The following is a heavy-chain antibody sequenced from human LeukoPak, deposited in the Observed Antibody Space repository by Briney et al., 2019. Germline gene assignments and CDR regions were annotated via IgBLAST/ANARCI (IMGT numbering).Heavy chain of an antibody. CDR2: IYYSGST. CDR3: AGPPSIAAAGGDY. V-gene: IGHV4-39*01. CDR1: GGSISSYY. Sequence: PSETLSLTCTVSGGSISSYYWGWIRQPPGKGLEWIGSIYYSGSTYYNPSLKSRVTISVDTSKNQFSLKLSSVTAADTAVYYCAGPPSIAAAGGDYWGQGTLVTVSS. J-gene: IGHJ4*02. D-gene: IGHD6-13*01.